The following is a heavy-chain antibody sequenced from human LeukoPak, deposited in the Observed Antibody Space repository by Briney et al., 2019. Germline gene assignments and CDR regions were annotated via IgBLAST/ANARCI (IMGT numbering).Heavy chain of an antibody. J-gene: IGHJ4*02. CDR2: ISSSGTYT. D-gene: IGHD3-22*01. CDR3: ATSTYYYDISGQQKQEYYFDY. Sequence: GGSLRLSCAASGFTFSSYSMNWVRQAPGKGLEWVSSISSSGTYTYYADSLKGRFTISRDNAKNSLSLQMNSLRAEDTAVYYCATSTYYYDISGQQKQEYYFDYWGQGTLVTVSS. CDR1: GFTFSSYS. V-gene: IGHV3-21*01.